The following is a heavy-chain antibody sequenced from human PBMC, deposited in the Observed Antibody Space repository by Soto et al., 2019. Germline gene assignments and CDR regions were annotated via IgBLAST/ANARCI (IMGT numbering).Heavy chain of an antibody. CDR3: ARIASSGRGWDV. CDR1: GFTFSSYW. Sequence: EVQLVESGGGVVQPGGSLRLSCVDSGFTFSSYWMSWVRQAPVKGLEWVGNIKQDGSEENYVDSVKGRFTISRDNAKNSMYLQMKGLRAEDTAVYYCARIASSGRGWDVWGQGTTVVVSS. D-gene: IGHD3-10*01. CDR2: IKQDGSEE. V-gene: IGHV3-7*01. J-gene: IGHJ6*02.